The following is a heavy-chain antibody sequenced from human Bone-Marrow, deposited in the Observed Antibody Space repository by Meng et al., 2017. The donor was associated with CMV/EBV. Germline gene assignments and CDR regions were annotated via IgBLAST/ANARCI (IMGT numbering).Heavy chain of an antibody. J-gene: IGHJ4*02. Sequence: GGSLRLSCAASGFTFSSFWMHWVRQAPGKGLVWVSRINSDGSSSNYGDSVKGRFTISRDNAENSLYLQMNSLRAEDTALYYCAKRSQGNNFDYWGQGTLVTVSS. CDR3: AKRSQGNNFDY. D-gene: IGHD6-13*01. CDR2: INSDGSSS. V-gene: IGHV3-74*01. CDR1: GFTFSSFW.